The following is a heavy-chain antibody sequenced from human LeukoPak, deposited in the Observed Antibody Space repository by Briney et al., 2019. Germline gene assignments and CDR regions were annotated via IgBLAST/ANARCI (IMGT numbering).Heavy chain of an antibody. J-gene: IGHJ6*03. CDR1: GFTFSSYG. Sequence: GRSLRLSCAASGFTFSSYGMHWVRQAPGKGLEWVAVISYDGSNKYYADSVKGRFTISRDNSKNTLYLQMNSLRAEDTAVYYCARDTLRFLEWLFSPMDVWGKGTTVTVS. V-gene: IGHV3-30*03. CDR2: ISYDGSNK. CDR3: ARDTLRFLEWLFSPMDV. D-gene: IGHD3-3*01.